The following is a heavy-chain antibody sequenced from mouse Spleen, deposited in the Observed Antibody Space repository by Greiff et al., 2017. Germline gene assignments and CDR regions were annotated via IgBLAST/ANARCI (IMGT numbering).Heavy chain of an antibody. V-gene: IGHV1-50*01. Sequence: VQLQQPGAELVKPGASVKLSCKASGYTFTSYWMQWVKQRPGQGLEWIGEIDPSDSYTNYNQKFKGKATLTVDTSSSTAYMQLSSLTSEDSAVYYCAITTAKMAYYYAMDYWGQGTSVTVSS. CDR2: IDPSDSYT. CDR1: GYTFTSYW. CDR3: AITTAKMAYYYAMDY. D-gene: IGHD1-2*01. J-gene: IGHJ4*01.